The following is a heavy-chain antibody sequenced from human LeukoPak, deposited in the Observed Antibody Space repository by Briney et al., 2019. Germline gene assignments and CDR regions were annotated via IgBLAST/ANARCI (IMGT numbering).Heavy chain of an antibody. J-gene: IGHJ4*02. CDR3: VRDGVGAPPFDY. CDR1: GFTFSSNW. V-gene: IGHV3-74*01. CDR2: IKGDGSST. Sequence: PGGSLRLSCAASGFTFSSNWMHWVRQDPGKGLVWVSRIKGDGSSTSYADSVKGRFTISRDNAKNTLFLQMNSLRAEDTAVYYCVRDGVGAPPFDYWGQGALVTVSS. D-gene: IGHD1-26*01.